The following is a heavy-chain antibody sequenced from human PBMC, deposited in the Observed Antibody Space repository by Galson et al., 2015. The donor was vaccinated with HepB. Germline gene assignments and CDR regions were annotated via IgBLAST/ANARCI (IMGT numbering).Heavy chain of an antibody. J-gene: IGHJ4*02. CDR2: INHRGST. Sequence: SETLSLTCAVYGGSFSGYYWSWIRQPPGKGLEWIGEINHRGSTNYNPSLKSRVTISVDTSKNQFSLKLSSVTAADTAVYYCARGQQQLVPVDYWGQGTLVTVSS. D-gene: IGHD6-13*01. CDR1: GGSFSGYY. V-gene: IGHV4-34*01. CDR3: ARGQQQLVPVDY.